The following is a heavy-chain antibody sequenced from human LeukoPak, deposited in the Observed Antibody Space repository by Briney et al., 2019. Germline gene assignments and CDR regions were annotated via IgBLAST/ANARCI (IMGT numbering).Heavy chain of an antibody. CDR1: GFTFDDYG. V-gene: IGHV3-20*04. J-gene: IGHJ6*03. CDR2: IKWNGGST. Sequence: PGGSLRLSCAASGFTFDDYGMSWVRQAPGKGLEWVSSIKWNGGSTGYADSVKGRFTISRDNAKNSLYLQMNSLRAEDTAMYYRARRGGTSYYYGSGSYFYYYMDVWGKGTTVTISS. CDR3: ARRGGTSYYYGSGSYFYYYMDV. D-gene: IGHD3-10*01.